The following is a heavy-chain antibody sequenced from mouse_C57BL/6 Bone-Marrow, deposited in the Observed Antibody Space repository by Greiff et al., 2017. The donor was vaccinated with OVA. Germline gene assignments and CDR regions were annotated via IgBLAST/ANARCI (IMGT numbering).Heavy chain of an antibody. J-gene: IGHJ3*01. Sequence: VKLQESGAELVKPGASVKLSCKASGYTFTEYTIHWVKQRSGQGLEWIGWFYPGSGSIKYNEKFKDKATLTADKSSSTVYMELSRLTSEDSAVYCGASHEVWYYPWFAYWGQGTLVTVSA. CDR1: GYTFTEYT. CDR3: ASHEVWYYPWFAY. CDR2: FYPGSGSI. D-gene: IGHD1-1*01. V-gene: IGHV1-62-2*01.